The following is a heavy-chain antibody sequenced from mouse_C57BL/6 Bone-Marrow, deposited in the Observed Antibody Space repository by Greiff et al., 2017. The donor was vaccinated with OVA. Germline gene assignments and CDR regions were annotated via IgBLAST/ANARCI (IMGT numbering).Heavy chain of an antibody. CDR3: ARNGSYDGYYAMDY. V-gene: IGHV5-12*01. CDR2: ISNGGGSP. D-gene: IGHD2-12*01. J-gene: IGHJ4*01. CDR1: GFTFSDYY. Sequence: EVKVVESGGGLVQPGGSLKLSCAASGFTFSDYYMYWVRQTPEKRLEWVAYISNGGGSPYYPDTVKGRFTISRDNAKNTLYLQMSRLKSEDTAMYYCARNGSYDGYYAMDYWGQGTSVTVSS.